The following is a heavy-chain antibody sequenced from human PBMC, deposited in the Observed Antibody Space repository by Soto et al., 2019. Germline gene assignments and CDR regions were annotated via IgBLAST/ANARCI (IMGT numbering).Heavy chain of an antibody. V-gene: IGHV3-23*01. Sequence: GGSLRLSCAASGVTFISYAMSWVRQATGKGLEWVSAISGSGGSTYYADSVKGRFTISRDNSKNTLYLQMNSLRAEDTAVYYCASSYDSSGYSPRPPYYYYGMDVWGQGTTVTVSS. CDR1: GVTFISYA. CDR2: ISGSGGST. CDR3: ASSYDSSGYSPRPPYYYYGMDV. J-gene: IGHJ6*02. D-gene: IGHD3-22*01.